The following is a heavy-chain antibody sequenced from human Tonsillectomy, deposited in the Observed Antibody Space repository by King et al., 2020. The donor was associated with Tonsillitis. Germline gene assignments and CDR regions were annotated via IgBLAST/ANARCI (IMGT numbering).Heavy chain of an antibody. CDR1: GYTFTNYY. CDR2: IDSNNGVT. CDR3: ARRWGKSLYFFDS. V-gene: IGHV1-2*02. Sequence: VQLVESGAELKKPGASLKVSCKTSGYTFTNYYLQWVRQAPGQGLEWLVWIDSNNGVTHYSQHFQCRVTLTRDTSISTAYMDLSSLTSDDSAVYYCARRWGKSLYFFDSWGQGTLVTVSS. D-gene: IGHD7-27*01. J-gene: IGHJ4*02.